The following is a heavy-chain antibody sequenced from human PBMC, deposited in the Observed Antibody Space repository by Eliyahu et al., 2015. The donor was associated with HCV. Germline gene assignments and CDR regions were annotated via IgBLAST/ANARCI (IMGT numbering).Heavy chain of an antibody. J-gene: IGHJ5*02. CDR2: IYYSGTT. CDR1: GGSISSFY. CDR3: ARTPRPTGWFDP. Sequence: QVQLQESGPGLVKPSETLSLTCSVSGGSISSFYWSWIRQPPGKGLEWIGYIYYSGTTNYNPPLKSRVTISVDTSKNQFSLKLSSVTAADTAIYYCARTPRPTGWFDPWGQGTLVTVSS. V-gene: IGHV4-59*01. D-gene: IGHD6-6*01.